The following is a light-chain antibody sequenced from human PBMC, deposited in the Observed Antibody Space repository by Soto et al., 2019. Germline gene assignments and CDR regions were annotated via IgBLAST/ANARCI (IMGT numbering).Light chain of an antibody. CDR3: QQYGNSPIT. V-gene: IGKV3-20*01. CDR1: QSLGTDY. J-gene: IGKJ5*01. CDR2: DAS. Sequence: DIVLTQSPGTLSLSPGERATLSCRASQSLGTDYLAWYQQKPGQAPRLLIYDASRRATGIPVRFSGSGSGADFTLTISTLEPEDFAVYYCQQYGNSPITFGQGTRLEIK.